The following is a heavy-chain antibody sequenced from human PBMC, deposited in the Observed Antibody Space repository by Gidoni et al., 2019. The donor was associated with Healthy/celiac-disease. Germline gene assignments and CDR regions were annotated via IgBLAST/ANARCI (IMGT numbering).Heavy chain of an antibody. V-gene: IGHV3-20*04. CDR2: INWNGGST. J-gene: IGHJ4*02. D-gene: IGHD1-26*01. CDR3: ASDNTSVVGATIDY. Sequence: EVKLLESGEGVVRPGGSLRLYWAATGLTFADYGSRRVRQAPGKGLEWVSGINWNGGSTGYADSVKGRFTISRDKARNSLYLQMNSLRAEDTALYYCASDNTSVVGATIDYWGQGTLVTVSS. CDR1: GLTFADYG.